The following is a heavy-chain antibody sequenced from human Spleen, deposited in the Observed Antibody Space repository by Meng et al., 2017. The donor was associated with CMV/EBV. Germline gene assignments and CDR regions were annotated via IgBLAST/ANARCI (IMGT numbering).Heavy chain of an antibody. V-gene: IGHV1-2*02. D-gene: IGHD3-22*01. CDR2: INPKKGVA. Sequence: SCKASGYTFTGYYIHWVRQAPGQGLEWMGRINPKKGVANYAQKFQGRIAMTRDTSISTAYMELSRLRSDDTAMYYCARDQLLSLDPWGQGTLVTVSS. J-gene: IGHJ5*02. CDR1: GYTFTGYY. CDR3: ARDQLLSLDP.